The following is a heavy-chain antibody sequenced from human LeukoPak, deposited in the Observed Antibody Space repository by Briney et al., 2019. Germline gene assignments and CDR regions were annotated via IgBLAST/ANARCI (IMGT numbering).Heavy chain of an antibody. J-gene: IGHJ6*02. CDR1: GYIFTSYS. D-gene: IGHD2-2*01. CDR3: ARDCTSTSCFYGMDV. CDR2: IRAYTGNT. Sequence: ASVKVSCKASGYIFTSYSISWVGQAPGHGLEWWGWIRAYTGNTNYAQKLQGRVTLTTDTSTSTAYMELRSLRSDDAAVYYCARDCTSTSCFYGMDVWGQGTTVTVS. V-gene: IGHV1-18*01.